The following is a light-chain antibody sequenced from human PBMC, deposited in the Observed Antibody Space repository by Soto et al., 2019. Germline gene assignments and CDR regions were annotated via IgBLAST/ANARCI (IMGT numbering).Light chain of an antibody. CDR2: GAS. Sequence: EIVLTQSPGTLSSSPGERATLSCRASQSVNNNYLARYQQKPGQAPRLYIYGASTRATGIPDRFSGSGSGTDFTLTISRLEPEDFAVYYCQQYGSSPLTFGGGTKVEIK. V-gene: IGKV3-20*01. CDR3: QQYGSSPLT. CDR1: QSVNNNY. J-gene: IGKJ4*01.